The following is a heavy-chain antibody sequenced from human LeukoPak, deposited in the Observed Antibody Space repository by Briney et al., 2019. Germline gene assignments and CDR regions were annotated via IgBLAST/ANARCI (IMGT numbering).Heavy chain of an antibody. Sequence: ASETLSLTCAVYGGSFRGYYWSWIRQPPGKGLEWIGEINHSGSTNYNPSLKSRVTISVDTSKNQFSLKLSSVTAADTAVYYCARDNGGSWFDPWGQGTLVTVSS. CDR3: ARDNGGSWFDP. J-gene: IGHJ5*02. CDR1: GGSFRGYY. CDR2: INHSGST. V-gene: IGHV4-34*01. D-gene: IGHD1-14*01.